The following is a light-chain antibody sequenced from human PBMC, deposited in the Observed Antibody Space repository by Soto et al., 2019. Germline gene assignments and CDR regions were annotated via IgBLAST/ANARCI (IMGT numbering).Light chain of an antibody. V-gene: IGKV3-20*01. CDR3: QQYGSSRT. J-gene: IGKJ1*01. Sequence: EIVLTQSPGTLSLSPGEGATLSCRASQTVNSGYLAWYQQKPGQPPRLLIYGASSRAAGIPDRFSGSGSGTDFTLTISRLEPEDCAVYYCQQYGSSRTFGKGTKVEV. CDR2: GAS. CDR1: QTVNSGY.